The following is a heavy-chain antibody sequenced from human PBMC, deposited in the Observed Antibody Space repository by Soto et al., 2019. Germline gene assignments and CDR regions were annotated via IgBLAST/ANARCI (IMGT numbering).Heavy chain of an antibody. Sequence: EVQLVESGGGLVQPGGSLRLSCVASGFTFDNYWMHWVREVPGKGLMWVSRIRGDGSSPAYADSVEGRFTILRDNAKTTLYLQRNSPRAEDTAVCFCARELIAVLGSIRCFDPWGQGTLVTVSS. J-gene: IGHJ5*02. V-gene: IGHV3-74*03. CDR1: GFTFDNYW. CDR3: ARELIAVLGSIRCFDP. CDR2: IRGDGSSP. D-gene: IGHD6-19*01.